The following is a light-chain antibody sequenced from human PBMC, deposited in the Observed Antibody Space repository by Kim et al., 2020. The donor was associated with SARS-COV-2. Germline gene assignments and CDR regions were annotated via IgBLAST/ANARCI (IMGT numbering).Light chain of an antibody. J-gene: IGKJ4*01. V-gene: IGKV3-11*01. CDR3: QHRSNWPLT. CDR2: DAS. CDR1: QSVGSY. Sequence: PGERATLSCRASQSVGSYLAWYQQKPGQAPRLLIYDASDRATDIPVRFSGSRSGTDFTLTISSLEAEDFAVYYCQHRSNWPLTFGGGTKVDIK.